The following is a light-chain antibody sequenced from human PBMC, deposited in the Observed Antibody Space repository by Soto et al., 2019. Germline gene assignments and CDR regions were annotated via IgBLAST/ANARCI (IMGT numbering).Light chain of an antibody. Sequence: EIVLTQSPGTLFLSPGERATLSCRASQSVSDSYLAWYQQKPGQAPRLLIYASSRATGIPDRCSGSWSGTYFTLTISRLEPEDFAFYYCQHYGTSALFGPGTKVDIK. V-gene: IGKV3-20*01. CDR3: QHYGTSAL. CDR2: AS. J-gene: IGKJ3*01. CDR1: QSVSDSY.